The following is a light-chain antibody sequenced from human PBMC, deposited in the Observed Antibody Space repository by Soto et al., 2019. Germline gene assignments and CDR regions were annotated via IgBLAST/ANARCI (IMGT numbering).Light chain of an antibody. V-gene: IGKV3-15*01. CDR1: QSISTN. J-gene: IGKJ2*01. Sequence: ETVMTQSPATLSVSPGERATLSCRASQSISTNLAWYQQKPGQAPGLLIYGASTRATGIPARFSGSGSGTEFTLTISSLQSEDFAVYYCQQYNKWPPRYTFGQGTKLEIK. CDR3: QQYNKWPPRYT. CDR2: GAS.